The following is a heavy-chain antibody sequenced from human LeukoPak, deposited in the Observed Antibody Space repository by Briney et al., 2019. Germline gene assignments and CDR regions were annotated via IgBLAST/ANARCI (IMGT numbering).Heavy chain of an antibody. J-gene: IGHJ4*02. CDR2: ISGSGGST. CDR1: GGSISSGGYY. CDR3: AKVGQLFKTVDY. V-gene: IGHV3-23*01. D-gene: IGHD5-18*01. Sequence: ETLSLTCTVSGGSISSGGYYWSWFRQAPGKGLDWVSAISGSGGSTYYADSVKGRFTISRDNSKNTLYLQMNSLRAEDTAVYYCAKVGQLFKTVDYWGQGTLVTVSS.